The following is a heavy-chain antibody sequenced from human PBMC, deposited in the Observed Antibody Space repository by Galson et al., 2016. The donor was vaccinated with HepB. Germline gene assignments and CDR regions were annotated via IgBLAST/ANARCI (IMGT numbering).Heavy chain of an antibody. Sequence: SETLSLTCTVSDGSISSYYWTWIRQPPGKGLEWIGNISYSGRPNYNTSLQSRVTISVDTSQNQLSLKLTSVTAADTAIYYYARGSGGRENDYKYGIDVWGQGTTVIVS. CDR1: DGSISSYY. D-gene: IGHD3-10*01. V-gene: IGHV4-59*12. J-gene: IGHJ6*02. CDR3: ARGSGGRENDYKYGIDV. CDR2: ISYSGRP.